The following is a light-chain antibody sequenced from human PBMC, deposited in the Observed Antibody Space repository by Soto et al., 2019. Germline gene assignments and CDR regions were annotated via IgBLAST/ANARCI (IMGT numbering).Light chain of an antibody. Sequence: QSALTQPASASGSPGQSITISCTGTSSDIGRYNYVSWYQQHPGKAPKLMIYEVSNRPSGVSDRFSGSKSGNTASLTISGLQTEDEADYYCNSYTSSSTRVFGGGTKVTVL. J-gene: IGLJ3*02. V-gene: IGLV2-14*01. CDR1: SSDIGRYNY. CDR3: NSYTSSSTRV. CDR2: EVS.